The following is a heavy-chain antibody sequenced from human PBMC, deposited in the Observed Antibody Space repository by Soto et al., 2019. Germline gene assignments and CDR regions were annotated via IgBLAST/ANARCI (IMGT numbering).Heavy chain of an antibody. D-gene: IGHD3-10*01. J-gene: IGHJ6*02. CDR3: AGRSYGSGRYHYYYGMDV. CDR1: GFTFSSYS. CDR2: ISSSSTI. Sequence: AGSLGLSCAASGFTFSSYSMNWVRQAPGKGLEWVSYISSSSTIYYADSVKGRFTISRDNAKNSLYLQMNSLRDEDTAVYYCAGRSYGSGRYHYYYGMDVWGQGTTVTVSS. V-gene: IGHV3-48*02.